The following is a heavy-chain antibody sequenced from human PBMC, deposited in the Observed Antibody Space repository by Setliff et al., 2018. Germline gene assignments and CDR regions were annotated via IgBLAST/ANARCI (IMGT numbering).Heavy chain of an antibody. J-gene: IGHJ4*02. CDR1: GFTFRTYG. D-gene: IGHD2-21*02. Sequence: GESLKISCAASGFTFRTYGIHWVRQAPGKGLEWVAVISYDGSDKFYADSVKGRFAISRDNSQNTLYLQMSSLRLEDTAIYYCARGEVVTALPNFDHWGQGTLVTVSS. CDR2: ISYDGSDK. CDR3: ARGEVVTALPNFDH. V-gene: IGHV3-30*09.